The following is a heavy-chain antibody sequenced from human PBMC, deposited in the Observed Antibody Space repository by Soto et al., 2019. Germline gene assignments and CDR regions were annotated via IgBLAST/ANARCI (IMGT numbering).Heavy chain of an antibody. D-gene: IGHD6-6*01. CDR3: ARSSLIAARPPSFFDY. Sequence: PGGSLRLSCAASGFTFSDYYMSWIRQAPGKGLEWVSYISSSGSTIYYADSVKGRFTISRDNAKNSLYLQMNSLRAEDTAVYYCARSSLIAARPPSFFDYWGQGTLVTVSS. CDR1: GFTFSDYY. J-gene: IGHJ4*02. CDR2: ISSSGSTI. V-gene: IGHV3-11*01.